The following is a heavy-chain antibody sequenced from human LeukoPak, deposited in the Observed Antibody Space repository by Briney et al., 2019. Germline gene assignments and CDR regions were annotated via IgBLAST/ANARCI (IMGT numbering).Heavy chain of an antibody. V-gene: IGHV1-46*01. D-gene: IGHD1-14*01. CDR1: GYTFTSFY. CDR2: INPSGGST. Sequence: ASVKVSRKTSGYTFTSFYMHWVRQAPGQGLEWMGVINPSGGSTTYAQNFQGRVTMTRDKSTSTAYMELSSLGSEDTAVYYCARGPTVLYFDYWGQGTLVTVSS. J-gene: IGHJ4*02. CDR3: ARGPTVLYFDY.